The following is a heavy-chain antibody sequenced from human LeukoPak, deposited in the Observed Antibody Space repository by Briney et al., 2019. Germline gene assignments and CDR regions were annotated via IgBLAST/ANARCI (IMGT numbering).Heavy chain of an antibody. CDR1: GFTFSSYS. CDR3: ARGNYAFWSGLSYL. Sequence: GGSLRLSCAASGFTFSSYSMNWVRQAPGKGLEGVSYFSSSSSTIYYACAVKSRFTISRGNAKNVLYLEMNSLRAEDTAVYYCARGNYAFWSGLSYLWGQGTLVTVSS. J-gene: IGHJ5*02. V-gene: IGHV3-48*01. CDR2: FSSSSSTI. D-gene: IGHD3-3*01.